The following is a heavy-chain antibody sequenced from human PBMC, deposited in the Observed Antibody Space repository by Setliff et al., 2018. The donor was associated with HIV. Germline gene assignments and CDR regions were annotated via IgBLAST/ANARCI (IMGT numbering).Heavy chain of an antibody. D-gene: IGHD3-10*01. CDR2: ISSGGRTI. CDR3: ARAEVAMVRGHDH. CDR1: GFTFSSYE. J-gene: IGHJ4*02. Sequence: PGGSLRLSCAASGFTFSSYEMNWVRQAPGQGLEWVSYISSGGRTIYYADSVKGRFTISRDNAKNSLYLQMNSLRAEDTAVYYCARAEVAMVRGHDHWGQGTLVTVSS. V-gene: IGHV3-48*03.